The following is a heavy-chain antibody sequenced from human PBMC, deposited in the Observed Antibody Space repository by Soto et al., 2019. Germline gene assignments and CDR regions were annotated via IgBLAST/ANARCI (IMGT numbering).Heavy chain of an antibody. CDR1: GYTFTSYG. D-gene: IGHD2-15*01. Sequence: QVQLVQSGAEVKKPGASVKVSCKASGYTFTSYGISWVRQAPGQGLEWMGWISAYNGNTNYAQKLQGRVTMTTDTSPRPAYMELRSLRSADTAVYYCARDIRVVAATAIDYWGQGTLVTVSS. V-gene: IGHV1-18*01. J-gene: IGHJ4*02. CDR2: ISAYNGNT. CDR3: ARDIRVVAATAIDY.